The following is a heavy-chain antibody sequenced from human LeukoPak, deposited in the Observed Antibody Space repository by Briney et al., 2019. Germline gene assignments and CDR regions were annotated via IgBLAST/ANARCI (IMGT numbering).Heavy chain of an antibody. CDR2: IRSKIYGGTP. J-gene: IGHJ6*03. CDR1: GFTFGDYA. V-gene: IGHV3-49*04. D-gene: IGHD4-17*01. CDR3: TTGVVSESGAYDYGVPGAYYYYYMDV. Sequence: GGSLRLSCTASGFTFGDYAMTWVRQAPGKGLEWVGFIRSKIYGGTPEYAASVKGRFTISRDDSKGIAYLQMNSLKAEDTAVYYCTTGVVSESGAYDYGVPGAYYYYYMDVWGKGTTVTVSS.